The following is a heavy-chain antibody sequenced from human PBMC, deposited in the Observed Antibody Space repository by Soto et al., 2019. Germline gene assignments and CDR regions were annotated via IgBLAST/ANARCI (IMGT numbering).Heavy chain of an antibody. CDR1: GGSISSYY. CDR3: ARVIAYSSGWSDAFDI. CDR2: IYYSRST. Sequence: SETLSLTCTLSGGSISSYYWSWIRQPPGKGLEWIGYIYYSRSTNYNPSLKSRVTISVDTSKNQFSLKLSSVTAADTAVYYCARVIAYSSGWSDAFDIWGQGTMVTVSS. D-gene: IGHD6-19*01. V-gene: IGHV4-59*01. J-gene: IGHJ3*02.